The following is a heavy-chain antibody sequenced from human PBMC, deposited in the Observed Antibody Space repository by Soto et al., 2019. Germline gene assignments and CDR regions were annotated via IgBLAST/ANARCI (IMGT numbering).Heavy chain of an antibody. CDR3: ARGLILWFGELSRRGGYYYYMDV. Sequence: QVQLQQWGAGLLKPSETLSLTCAVYGGSFSGYQWSWIRQTPGKGLEWIGGINDSGDINYNPSLKSRVPILVDTPRRQLSLRLSSVTAAATAVYYCARGLILWFGELSRRGGYYYYMDVWGKGPTVTVS. D-gene: IGHD3-10*01. J-gene: IGHJ6*03. V-gene: IGHV4-34*01. CDR2: INDSGDI. CDR1: GGSFSGYQ.